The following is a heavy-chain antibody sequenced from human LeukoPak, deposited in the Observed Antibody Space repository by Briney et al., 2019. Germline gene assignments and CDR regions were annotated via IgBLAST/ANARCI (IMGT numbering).Heavy chain of an antibody. CDR2: INHSGST. CDR1: GGSFSGYY. V-gene: IGHV4-34*01. D-gene: IGHD3-16*02. CDR3: ARVNYDYVWGSYRHGGPDY. J-gene: IGHJ4*02. Sequence: SETLSLTCAVYGGSFSGYYWSWIRQPPGKGLEWIGEINHSGSTNYNPSLKSRVTISVGTSKNQFSLKLSSVTAADTAVYYCARVNYDYVWGSYRHGGPDYWGQGTLVTVSS.